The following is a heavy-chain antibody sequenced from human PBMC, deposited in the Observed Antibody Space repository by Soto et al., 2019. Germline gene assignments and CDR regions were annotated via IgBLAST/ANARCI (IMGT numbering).Heavy chain of an antibody. Sequence: EVQLVESGGGLIQPGGSLRLSCAASGFTVSSNYMSWVRQAPGKGLEWVSVIYSGGSTYYADSVKGRFTISRDNSKNTLYLQMNSLRAEDTAVYYCARGETISYYYGMDVWGQGTTVTVSS. J-gene: IGHJ6*02. CDR3: ARGETISYYYGMDV. CDR2: IYSGGST. D-gene: IGHD3-3*01. V-gene: IGHV3-53*01. CDR1: GFTVSSNY.